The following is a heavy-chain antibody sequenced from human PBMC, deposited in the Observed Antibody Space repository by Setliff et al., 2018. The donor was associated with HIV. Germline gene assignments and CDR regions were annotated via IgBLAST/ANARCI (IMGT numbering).Heavy chain of an antibody. J-gene: IGHJ6*03. CDR1: GGSISSGSYY. CDR3: ARSRESSGYYRDYYYYLDV. D-gene: IGHD6-19*01. Sequence: SETLSLTCTVSGGSISSGSYYWSWIRQPAGKGLEWIGRIYTSGSTNYNPSLKSRVTISVDTSKNQFSLKLSSVTAADTAVYYCARSRESSGYYRDYYYYLDVWGKGTTVTVSS. CDR2: IYTSGST. V-gene: IGHV4-61*02.